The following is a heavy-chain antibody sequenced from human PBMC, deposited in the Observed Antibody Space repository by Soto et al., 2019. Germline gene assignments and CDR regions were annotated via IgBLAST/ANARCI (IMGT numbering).Heavy chain of an antibody. D-gene: IGHD2-2*01. CDR1: GGPISSFY. CDR2: IYRNAYT. J-gene: IGHJ3*01. Sequence: PSETLSLTCSVSGGPISSFYWNWIRQPAGKGLEWIGPIYRNAYTDYTPSLNGRVTMSVDTSKNQFSLQLTSVTAADTAKSFCTRGPTTSSLGTFDLWGQGTMVTVS. V-gene: IGHV4-4*07. CDR3: TRGPTTSSLGTFDL.